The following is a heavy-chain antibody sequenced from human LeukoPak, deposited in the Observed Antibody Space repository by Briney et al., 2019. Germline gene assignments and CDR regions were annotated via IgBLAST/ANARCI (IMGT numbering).Heavy chain of an antibody. CDR2: FFYSGST. CDR1: GGSISNYY. J-gene: IGHJ4*02. CDR3: ARHHSLAVVSHFDY. Sequence: SETLSFTCTVSGGSISNYYWSWIRQPPGKGLEWIGNFFYSGSTYSNPSLKSRVTISGDTSKNQFSLKLSSVTAADTAVYYCARHHSLAVVSHFDYWGQGTLVTVSS. D-gene: IGHD3-22*01. V-gene: IGHV4-59*08.